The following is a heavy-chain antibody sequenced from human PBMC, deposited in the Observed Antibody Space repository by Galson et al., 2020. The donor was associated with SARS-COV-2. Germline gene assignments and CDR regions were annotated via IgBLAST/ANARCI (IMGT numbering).Heavy chain of an antibody. Sequence: GESLKISCAASGFTFSSYGMHWVRQAPGKGLEWVAVISYDGSNKYYADSVKGRFTISRDNSKNTLYLQMNSLRAEDTAVYYCAKDDSSGYWGFDYWGQGTLVTVSS. J-gene: IGHJ4*02. CDR3: AKDDSSGYWGFDY. V-gene: IGHV3-30*18. D-gene: IGHD3-22*01. CDR1: GFTFSSYG. CDR2: ISYDGSNK.